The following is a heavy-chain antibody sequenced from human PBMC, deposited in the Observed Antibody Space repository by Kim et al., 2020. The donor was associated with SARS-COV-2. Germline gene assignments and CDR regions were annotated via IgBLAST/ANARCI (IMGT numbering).Heavy chain of an antibody. J-gene: IGHJ6*02. V-gene: IGHV3-49*03. Sequence: GGSLRLSCTASGFTFGDYAMSWFRQAPGKGLEWVGFIRSKAYGGTTEYAASVKGRFTISRDDSKSIAYLQMNSLKTEDTAVYYCTRDVVLAEDYGDYGDYYYGMDVWGQGTTVTVSS. CDR2: IRSKAYGGTT. CDR1: GFTFGDYA. D-gene: IGHD4-17*01. CDR3: TRDVVLAEDYGDYGDYYYGMDV.